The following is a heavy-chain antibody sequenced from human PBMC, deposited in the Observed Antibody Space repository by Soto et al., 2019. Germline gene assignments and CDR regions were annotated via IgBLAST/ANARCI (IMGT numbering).Heavy chain of an antibody. J-gene: IGHJ4*02. V-gene: IGHV3-30*04. CDR3: ASDLCSGGTCYSAY. Sequence: QVQLVESGGGVVQPGRSLRLSCAASGFTFSSYAMHWVRQAPGKGLEWAAVISYDGRSTYYADSVKGRFTVSRDNSKNTVWLEMNSLRGEDTAIYYCASDLCSGGTCYSAYWGQGTLVTVSS. CDR2: ISYDGRST. D-gene: IGHD2-15*01. CDR1: GFTFSSYA.